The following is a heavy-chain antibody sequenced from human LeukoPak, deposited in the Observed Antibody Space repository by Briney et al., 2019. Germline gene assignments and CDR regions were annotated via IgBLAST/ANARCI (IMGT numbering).Heavy chain of an antibody. Sequence: GGPVRLSCAASVAAYSKYGMKWVREAAGAGLEYISGISRSGDITHYADSVQGRFTISRDNVQNTLYLQMNSLRADDTALYYCATEGFYYWGPGTQVTVSS. CDR3: ATEGFYY. CDR1: VAAYSKYG. CDR2: ISRSGDIT. V-gene: IGHV3-23*01. J-gene: IGHJ4*02.